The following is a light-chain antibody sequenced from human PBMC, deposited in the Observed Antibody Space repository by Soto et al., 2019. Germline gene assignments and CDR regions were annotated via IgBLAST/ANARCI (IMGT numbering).Light chain of an antibody. V-gene: IGKV1-5*01. Sequence: DIQMTQSPFTLSASAGDRVTITCRASQSISSWLAWYQQKPGKAPKLLIYDASSSESGVPSRFSGSGSGTDFTLTISSLGPEDFAVYYCQQRSNWPITFGQGTRLEIK. CDR1: QSISSW. CDR2: DAS. J-gene: IGKJ5*01. CDR3: QQRSNWPIT.